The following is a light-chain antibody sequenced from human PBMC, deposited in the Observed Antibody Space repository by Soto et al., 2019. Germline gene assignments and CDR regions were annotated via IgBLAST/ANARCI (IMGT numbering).Light chain of an antibody. V-gene: IGLV1-40*01. CDR1: SANIGAAYN. CDR2: GNN. CDR3: QYYDRRLSGYV. Sequence: QSVLTQPPSVPGAPGQRVTISCTGSSANIGAAYNVDWYQQLPGTAPKLLIYGNNNRLSGVPARFSGSKSGTSASLAIAGLQAEDEGDYYGQYYDRRLSGYVFGTGTRVTVL. J-gene: IGLJ1*01.